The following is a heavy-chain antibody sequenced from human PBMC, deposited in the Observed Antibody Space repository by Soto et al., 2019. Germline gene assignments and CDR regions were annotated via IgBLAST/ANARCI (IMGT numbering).Heavy chain of an antibody. Sequence: GASVKVSCKASGYTFTSYGICWVRQAPGQGLEWMGWISAYNGNTNYAQKLQGRVTMTTDTSTSTAYMELRSLRSDDTAVYYCARSPDLILTGYDNWFDPWGQGTLVTVSS. CDR1: GYTFTSYG. J-gene: IGHJ5*02. CDR3: ARSPDLILTGYDNWFDP. V-gene: IGHV1-18*01. CDR2: ISAYNGNT. D-gene: IGHD3-9*01.